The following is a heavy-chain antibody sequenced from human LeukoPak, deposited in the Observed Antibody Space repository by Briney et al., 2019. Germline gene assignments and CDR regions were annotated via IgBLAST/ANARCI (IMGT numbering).Heavy chain of an antibody. CDR1: GGSFSGYY. V-gene: IGHV4-34*01. CDR2: IDHSGST. J-gene: IGHJ4*02. CDR3: ARGVRTMVRGGYFDY. Sequence: SETLSLTCAVYGGSFSGYYWSWIRQPPGKGLEWIGEIDHSGSTNYNPSLKSRVTISVDTSKNQFSLKLSSVTAADTAVYYCARGVRTMVRGGYFDYWGQGTLVTVSS. D-gene: IGHD3-10*01.